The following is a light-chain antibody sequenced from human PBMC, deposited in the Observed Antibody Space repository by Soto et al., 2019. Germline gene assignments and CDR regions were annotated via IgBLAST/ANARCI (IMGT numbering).Light chain of an antibody. V-gene: IGLV2-14*04. CDR2: DVS. CDR1: SSDVGGYNY. J-gene: IGLJ1*01. CDR3: SSYTSSSTSYV. Sequence: SCTGTSSDVGGYNYVSWYQQHPGKAPKLMIYDVSNRPSGVSNRFSGSKSGNTASLTISGLQAEDEADYYCSSYTSSSTSYVFGTGTKVTVL.